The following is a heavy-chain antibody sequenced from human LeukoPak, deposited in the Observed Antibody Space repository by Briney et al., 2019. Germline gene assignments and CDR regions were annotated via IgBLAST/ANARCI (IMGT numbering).Heavy chain of an antibody. CDR2: ISYDGSNK. CDR3: AKDIGYSSSSGIDY. J-gene: IGHJ4*02. D-gene: IGHD6-6*01. V-gene: IGHV3-30*18. Sequence: PGGSLRLSCAASGFTFSSYGMHWVRQAPGKGLEWVAVISYDGSNKYYAGSVMGRFTISRDNSKNTLYLQMNSLRAEDTAVYYCAKDIGYSSSSGIDYWGQGTLVTVSS. CDR1: GFTFSSYG.